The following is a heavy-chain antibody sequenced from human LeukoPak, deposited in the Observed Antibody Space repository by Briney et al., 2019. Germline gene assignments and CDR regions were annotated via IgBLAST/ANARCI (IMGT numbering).Heavy chain of an antibody. Sequence: GGSLRLSCAASGFTFSSYSMNRVRQAPGKGLEWVSSISSSSSYIYYADSVKGRFTISRDNAKNSLYLQMNSLRAEDTAVYYCARVITWDYYYYMDVWGKGTTVTISS. D-gene: IGHD3-22*01. CDR2: ISSSSSYI. J-gene: IGHJ6*03. CDR1: GFTFSSYS. V-gene: IGHV3-21*01. CDR3: ARVITWDYYYYMDV.